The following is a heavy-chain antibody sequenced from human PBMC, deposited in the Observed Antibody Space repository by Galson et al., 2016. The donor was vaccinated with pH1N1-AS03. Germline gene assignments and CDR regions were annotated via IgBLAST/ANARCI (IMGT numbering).Heavy chain of an antibody. CDR3: ARGYCSGGSCFVVPDY. V-gene: IGHV3-48*03. D-gene: IGHD2-15*01. J-gene: IGHJ4*02. Sequence: SLRLSCAASGFAFKDYGMNWVRQSPGKGLEWVSYIGNSGTVQYYADSVRGRFTISRDNGRNSLYLQMSSPRAEDTALYYCARGYCSGGSCFVVPDYWGQGTLVTVAS. CDR2: IGNSGTVQ. CDR1: GFAFKDYG.